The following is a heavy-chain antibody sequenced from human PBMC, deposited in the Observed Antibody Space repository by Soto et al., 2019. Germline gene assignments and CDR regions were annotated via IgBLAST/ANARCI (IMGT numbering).Heavy chain of an antibody. J-gene: IGHJ4*02. V-gene: IGHV3-30*18. D-gene: IGHD6-6*01. CDR1: GFTFSSYG. Sequence: GGSLRLSCAASGFTFSSYGMHWVRQAPGKGLEWVAVISYDGSNKYYADSVKGRFTISRDNSKNTLYLQMNSLRAEDTAVYYCAKVFGIAARLPFDYWGQGTLVTVSS. CDR3: AKVFGIAARLPFDY. CDR2: ISYDGSNK.